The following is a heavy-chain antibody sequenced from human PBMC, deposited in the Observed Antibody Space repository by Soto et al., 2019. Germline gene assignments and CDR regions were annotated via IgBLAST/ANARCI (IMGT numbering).Heavy chain of an antibody. CDR3: AKRSSSSTFDY. V-gene: IGHV3-23*01. CDR2: ISGSDDST. CDR1: GFTFSSYA. Sequence: EVQLLESGGGLVQPGASLRLSCAASGFTFSSYAMSWVRQAPGKGLEWVSVISGSDDSTYYADCVKGRFTISRDNSKNTLYLQMNSLRAEDTAVYYCAKRSSSSTFDYWGQGTLVTVSS. J-gene: IGHJ4*02. D-gene: IGHD6-6*01.